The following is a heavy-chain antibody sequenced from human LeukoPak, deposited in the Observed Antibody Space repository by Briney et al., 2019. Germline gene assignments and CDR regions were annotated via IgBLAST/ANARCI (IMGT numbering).Heavy chain of an antibody. CDR1: GFTFSSYA. CDR3: AKGSADARPYFFDY. D-gene: IGHD2-15*01. Sequence: GGSLRLSCVASGFTFSSYAMAWVRRGPGKGLDWVSAITGSGGDTYHADSVKGRFTISRDNSKNTLYLQINSLRAEDTAVYYCAKGSADARPYFFDYWGQGSLITVS. CDR2: ITGSGGDT. J-gene: IGHJ4*02. V-gene: IGHV3-23*01.